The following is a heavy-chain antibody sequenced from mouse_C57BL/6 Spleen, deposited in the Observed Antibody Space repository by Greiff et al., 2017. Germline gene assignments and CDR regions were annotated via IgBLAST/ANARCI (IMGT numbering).Heavy chain of an antibody. CDR1: GFTFSDYG. CDR2: ISSGSSTI. Sequence: VQLKESGGGLVKPGGSLKLSCAASGFTFSDYGMHWVRQAPEKGLEWVAYISSGSSTIYYADTVKGRFTISRDNAKNTLFLQMTSLRSEDTAMYYCARLALSYAMDYWGQGTSVTVSS. J-gene: IGHJ4*01. V-gene: IGHV5-17*01. CDR3: ARLALSYAMDY.